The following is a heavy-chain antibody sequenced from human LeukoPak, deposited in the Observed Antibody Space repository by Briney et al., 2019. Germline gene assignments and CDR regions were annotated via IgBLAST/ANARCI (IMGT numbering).Heavy chain of an antibody. CDR1: GFSFSIYS. CDR3: ARDHREPRRREDY. Sequence: GGSLILSCAASGFSFSIYSMSWVRQAPGKGLEWVSCISSSGSYIYYADSGKGRFTISRDNAKNSLYLQMNSLRGEDTAVYYCARDHREPRRREDYWGQGTLVTVSS. J-gene: IGHJ4*02. V-gene: IGHV3-21*01. CDR2: ISSSGSYI. D-gene: IGHD1-14*01.